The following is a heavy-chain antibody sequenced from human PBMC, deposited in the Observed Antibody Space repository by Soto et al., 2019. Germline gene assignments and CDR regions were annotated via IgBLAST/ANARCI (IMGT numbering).Heavy chain of an antibody. J-gene: IGHJ6*02. Sequence: PGGSLRLSCAASGFTFSGSAMHWVRQASGKGLEWVGRTRSKANSYATAYAASVKGRFTISRDDSKNTAYLQMNSLKTEDTAVYYCTRQASSRHPSPGMDVWGQGTTVTVSS. V-gene: IGHV3-73*01. CDR1: GFTFSGSA. CDR2: TRSKANSYAT. CDR3: TRQASSRHPSPGMDV. D-gene: IGHD6-13*01.